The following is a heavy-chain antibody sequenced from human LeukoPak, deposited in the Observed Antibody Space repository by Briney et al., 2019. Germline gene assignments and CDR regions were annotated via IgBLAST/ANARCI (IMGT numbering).Heavy chain of an antibody. Sequence: AAVKVSCKASGYTFTSYYMHWVRQTPGQGLEWMGIINPSGGSTSYAQKFQGRVTMTRDMSTSTVYMELSSLRSEDTAVYYCARYSSWYYVDYWGQGTLVTVSS. CDR3: ARYSSWYYVDY. D-gene: IGHD6-13*01. CDR1: GYTFTSYY. V-gene: IGHV1-46*01. J-gene: IGHJ4*02. CDR2: INPSGGST.